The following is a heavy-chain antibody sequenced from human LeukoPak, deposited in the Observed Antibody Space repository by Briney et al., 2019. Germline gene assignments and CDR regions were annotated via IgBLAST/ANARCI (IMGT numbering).Heavy chain of an antibody. CDR2: IWYDGSNK. D-gene: IGHD4-11*01. Sequence: GGSLRLSCAASGFTFSSYGMHWVRQAPGKGLEWVAVIWYDGSNKYYADSVKGRFTISRDNSKNTLYLQMNSLRAEDTAVYYCARGPTTSYYYYGMDVWGQGTTVTVSS. V-gene: IGHV3-33*01. CDR1: GFTFSSYG. J-gene: IGHJ6*02. CDR3: ARGPTTSYYYYGMDV.